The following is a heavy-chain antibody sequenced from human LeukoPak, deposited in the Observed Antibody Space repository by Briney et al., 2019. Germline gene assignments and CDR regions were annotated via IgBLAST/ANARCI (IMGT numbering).Heavy chain of an antibody. J-gene: IGHJ3*02. CDR3: ASPPPVLLWFGEHAFDI. V-gene: IGHV4-39*01. D-gene: IGHD3-10*01. CDR2: IYYSGST. CDR1: GGSISSSSYY. Sequence: SETLSLTCNVSGGSISSSSYYWGWIRQPPGTGLEWLGSIYYSGSTYYNPSLKSRVTISVDTSKNQFSLKLSSVTAADTAVYYCASPPPVLLWFGEHAFDIWGQGTMVTVSS.